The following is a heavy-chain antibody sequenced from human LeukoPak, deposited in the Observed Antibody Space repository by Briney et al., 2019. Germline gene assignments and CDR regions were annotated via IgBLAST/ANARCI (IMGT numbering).Heavy chain of an antibody. D-gene: IGHD6-19*01. CDR3: ARTREDSSGRYGTSEDHDAFDI. Sequence: GESLKISCKASGYSFTNYWIGWVRQLPGKGLEGMGIIYPGDSDTRNSPSFQGQVTISADKSISTAYLQWSSLKASDAAMYYCARTREDSSGRYGTSEDHDAFDIWGQGTMVTVSS. J-gene: IGHJ3*02. V-gene: IGHV5-51*01. CDR1: GYSFTNYW. CDR2: IYPGDSDT.